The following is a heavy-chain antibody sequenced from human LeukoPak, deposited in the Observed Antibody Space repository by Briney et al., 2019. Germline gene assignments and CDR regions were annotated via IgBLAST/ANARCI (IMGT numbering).Heavy chain of an antibody. CDR3: ARDPGIAVAGRGFDY. CDR1: GYTFTGYY. D-gene: IGHD6-19*01. V-gene: IGHV1-2*02. CDR2: INPNSGGT. Sequence: ASVKVSCKASGYTFTGYYMHWVRQAPGQGLEWMGWINPNSGGTNYAQKLQGRVTMTTDTSTSTAYMELRSLRSDDTAVYYCARDPGIAVAGRGFDYWGQGTLVTVSS. J-gene: IGHJ4*02.